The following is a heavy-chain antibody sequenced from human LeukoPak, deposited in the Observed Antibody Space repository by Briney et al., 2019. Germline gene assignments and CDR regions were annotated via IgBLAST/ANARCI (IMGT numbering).Heavy chain of an antibody. CDR1: GYTLTELS. CDR2: INPNSGGT. D-gene: IGHD5-24*01. J-gene: IGHJ5*02. CDR3: ARGPLQLLNWFDP. Sequence: GASVKVSCKVSGYTLTELSMHWVRQAPGQGLEWMGWINPNSGGTNYAQKFQGRVTMTRDTSISTAYMELSRLRSDDTAVYYCARGPLQLLNWFDPWGQGTLVTVSS. V-gene: IGHV1-2*02.